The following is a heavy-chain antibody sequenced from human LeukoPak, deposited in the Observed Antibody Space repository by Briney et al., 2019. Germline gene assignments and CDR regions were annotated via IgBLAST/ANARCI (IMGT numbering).Heavy chain of an antibody. CDR2: INHSGST. Sequence: SETLSLTCAVYGGSFSGYYWSWIRQPPGKGLEWIGEINHSGSTNYNPSLKSRVTISVDTSKNQFSLKLSSVTAADAAVYCCARAFTIIGVVIRYYFDYWGQGTLVTVSS. CDR1: GGSFSGYY. V-gene: IGHV4-34*01. D-gene: IGHD3-3*01. CDR3: ARAFTIIGVVIRYYFDY. J-gene: IGHJ4*02.